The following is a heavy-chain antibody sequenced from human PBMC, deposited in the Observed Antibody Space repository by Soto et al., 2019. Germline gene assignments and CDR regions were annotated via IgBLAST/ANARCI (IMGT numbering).Heavy chain of an antibody. CDR3: ASGELELPDY. V-gene: IGHV3-30-3*01. CDR2: ISYDGSNK. D-gene: IGHD1-7*01. Sequence: VQLLESGGGLVQPGGSLRLSCAASGFTFSSYAMHWVRQAPGKGLEWVAVISYDGSNKYYADSVKGRFTISRDNSKNTLYLQMNSLRAEDTAVYYCASGELELPDYWGQGTLVTVSS. CDR1: GFTFSSYA. J-gene: IGHJ4*02.